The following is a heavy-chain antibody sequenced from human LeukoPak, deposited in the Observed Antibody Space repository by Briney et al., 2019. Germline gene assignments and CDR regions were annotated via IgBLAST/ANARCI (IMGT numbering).Heavy chain of an antibody. V-gene: IGHV3-23*01. J-gene: IGHJ4*02. CDR2: IRGGGRTT. Sequence: GGSLRLSCAPSGFTFSNHARSWVRQPPGEGLQWVSVIRGGGRTTEYPYAVKGRSTSSRDNSVNTLSLHLDSLRVEDPALYYCAKNVVFTRYFDSWGQGTLVTVSS. CDR1: GFTFSNHA. CDR3: AKNVVFTRYFDS. D-gene: IGHD2-21*01.